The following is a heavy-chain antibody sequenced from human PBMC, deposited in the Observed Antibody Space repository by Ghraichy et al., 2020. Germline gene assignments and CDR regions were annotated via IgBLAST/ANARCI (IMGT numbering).Heavy chain of an antibody. J-gene: IGHJ6*02. Sequence: GGSLRLSCAASGFTFSSNAMNWVRQAPGKGLEWVSGISGSGGSTYYAGSVKGRFTIARDNSKNTLFLQMNSLRAEDTAVYYCAKLKWPSMDVWGQGTTVTVSS. CDR2: ISGSGGST. D-gene: IGHD2-15*01. CDR1: GFTFSSNA. CDR3: AKLKWPSMDV. V-gene: IGHV3-23*01.